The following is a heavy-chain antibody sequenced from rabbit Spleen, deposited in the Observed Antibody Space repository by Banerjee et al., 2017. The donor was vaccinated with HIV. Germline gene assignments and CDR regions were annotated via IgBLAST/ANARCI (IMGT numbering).Heavy chain of an antibody. CDR2: IWTGSGST. D-gene: IGHD1-1*01. V-gene: IGHV1S40*01. CDR1: GFSFSTGAY. Sequence: QSLEESGGDLVKPGASLTLTCTAFGFSFSTGAYMCWVRQAPGKGLEWIGCIWTGSGSTWYASWAKGRFTISKPSSTVTLQMTSLTAADTATYFCARDPYGLVSGAQLWGPGTLVTVS. J-gene: IGHJ4*01. CDR3: ARDPYGLVSGAQL.